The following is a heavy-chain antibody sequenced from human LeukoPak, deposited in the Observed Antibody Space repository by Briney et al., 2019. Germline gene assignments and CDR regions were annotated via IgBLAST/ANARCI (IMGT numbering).Heavy chain of an antibody. J-gene: IGHJ4*02. Sequence: SQTLSLTCAVSGGSISSGGYSWRWIRQPPGKGLEWIGYIYHSGSTYYNPSLKSRVTISVDRSKNQFSLKLSSVTAADTAVYYCARVEWLLRTLDYWGQGTLVTVSS. V-gene: IGHV4-30-2*01. CDR1: GGSISSGGYS. D-gene: IGHD3-22*01. CDR3: ARVEWLLRTLDY. CDR2: IYHSGST.